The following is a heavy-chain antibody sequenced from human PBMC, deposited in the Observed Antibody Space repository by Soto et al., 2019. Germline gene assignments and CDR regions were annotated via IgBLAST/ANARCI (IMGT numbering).Heavy chain of an antibody. CDR3: ARAGGWYVGNWFDP. D-gene: IGHD6-19*01. CDR1: GFTFSSYW. J-gene: IGHJ5*02. CDR2: INSDGSST. Sequence: PGGSLRLSCAASGFTFSSYWMHWVRQAPGKGLVWVSRINSDGSSTSYADSVKGRFTISRDNAKNTLYLQMNSLRAEDTAVYYCARAGGWYVGNWFDPWGQGTLVTVSS. V-gene: IGHV3-74*01.